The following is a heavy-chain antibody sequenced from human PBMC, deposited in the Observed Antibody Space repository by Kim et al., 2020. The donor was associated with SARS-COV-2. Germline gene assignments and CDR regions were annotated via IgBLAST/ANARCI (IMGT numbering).Heavy chain of an antibody. Sequence: GGSLRLSCAASGFTFSIYTMTWVRQAPGKGLEWVSGITDSGEVTSYADSVRGRVTISRDNSKNTLYLQMSSLRADDTAVYYCAKAFDPNAFDIWGQGTMVTVSS. D-gene: IGHD3-10*01. CDR3: AKAFDPNAFDI. J-gene: IGHJ3*02. CDR1: GFTFSIYT. CDR2: ITDSGEVT. V-gene: IGHV3-23*01.